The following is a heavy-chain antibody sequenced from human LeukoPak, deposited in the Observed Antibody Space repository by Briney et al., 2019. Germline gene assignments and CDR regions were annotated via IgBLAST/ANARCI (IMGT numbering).Heavy chain of an antibody. CDR1: GGSVSSGSYY. CDR3: ARSDYYDSSGYYSVYNWFDP. Sequence: SETLSLTCTVSGGSVSSGSYYWSWIRQPPGRGLEWIGYIYYSGSTNYNPSLKSRVTISVDTSKNQFSLKLSSVTAADTAVYYCARSDYYDSSGYYSVYNWFDPWGQGTLVTVSS. CDR2: IYYSGST. D-gene: IGHD3-22*01. V-gene: IGHV4-61*01. J-gene: IGHJ5*02.